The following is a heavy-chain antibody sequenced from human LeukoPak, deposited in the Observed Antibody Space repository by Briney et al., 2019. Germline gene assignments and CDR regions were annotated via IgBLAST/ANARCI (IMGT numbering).Heavy chain of an antibody. D-gene: IGHD6-13*01. CDR2: ISAYNGNT. J-gene: IGHJ6*02. V-gene: IGHV1-18*01. CDR3: ARAGTSSSYYYYGMDV. CDR1: GCTFTSYG. Sequence: ASVKVSCKASGCTFTSYGISWVRQAPGQGLEWMGWISAYNGNTNYAQKLQGRVTMTTDTSTSTAYMELRSLRSDDTAVYYCARAGTSSSYYYYGMDVWGQGTTVTVSS.